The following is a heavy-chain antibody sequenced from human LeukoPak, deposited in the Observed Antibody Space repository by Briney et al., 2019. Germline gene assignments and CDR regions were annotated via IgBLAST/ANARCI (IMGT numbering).Heavy chain of an antibody. V-gene: IGHV1-24*01. Sequence: ASVKVSCKVSVYTLTELSMHWVRQAPGKGLEWMGGFDPEDGETVYAQKFQGRVNMTEDTSTDTAYMELSRLRSEDTAVYYCATPYLRYFDWSYWGQGTLVTVSS. CDR1: VYTLTELS. D-gene: IGHD3-9*01. CDR3: ATPYLRYFDWSY. J-gene: IGHJ4*02. CDR2: FDPEDGET.